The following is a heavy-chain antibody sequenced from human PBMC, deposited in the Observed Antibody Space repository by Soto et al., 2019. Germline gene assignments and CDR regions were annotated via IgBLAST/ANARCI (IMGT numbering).Heavy chain of an antibody. CDR1: GYTFTSYG. Sequence: QVQLVQSGAEVKKPGASVKVSCKASGYTFTSYGISWVRQAPGQGLEWMGWISAYNGNTNYAQKLQGRVTMTTDTSTSTAYMELRSLRSDDTAVYYCARAPYYYGSGSYYPIPFDYRGQGTLVTVSS. D-gene: IGHD3-10*01. J-gene: IGHJ4*02. CDR2: ISAYNGNT. V-gene: IGHV1-18*01. CDR3: ARAPYYYGSGSYYPIPFDY.